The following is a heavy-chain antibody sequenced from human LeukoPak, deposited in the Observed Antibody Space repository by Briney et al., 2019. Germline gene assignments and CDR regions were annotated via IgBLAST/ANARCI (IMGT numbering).Heavy chain of an antibody. D-gene: IGHD4-23*01. Sequence: PGGSLRLSCAASGFTFSSYGMSWVRQAPGKGVEWVSAISGRDSNTYYADSVKGRFIIYRDNSKNTLYLQMNSLRAEDTAVYYCAKRSDYGGNGNYFVYWGQGTPVSVSS. J-gene: IGHJ4*02. V-gene: IGHV3-23*01. CDR3: AKRSDYGGNGNYFVY. CDR2: ISGRDSNT. CDR1: GFTFSSYG.